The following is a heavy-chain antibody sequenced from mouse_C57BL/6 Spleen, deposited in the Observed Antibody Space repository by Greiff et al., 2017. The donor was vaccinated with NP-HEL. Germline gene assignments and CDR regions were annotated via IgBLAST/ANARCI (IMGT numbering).Heavy chain of an antibody. D-gene: IGHD1-1*01. CDR2: INPNNGGT. V-gene: IGHV1-18*01. CDR1: GYTFTDYN. Sequence: EVQLQQSGPELVKPGASVKIPCKASGYTFTDYNMDWVKQSHGKSLEWIGDINPNNGGTIYNQKFKGKATLTVDTSSSTAYMELRSLTSEDTAVYYCASGSSLDYWGQGTTLTVSS. J-gene: IGHJ2*01. CDR3: ASGSSLDY.